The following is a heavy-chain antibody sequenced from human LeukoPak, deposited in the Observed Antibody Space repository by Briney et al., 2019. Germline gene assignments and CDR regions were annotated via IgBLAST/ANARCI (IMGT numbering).Heavy chain of an antibody. Sequence: GGSLRLSCASSGFTFSSYGMHWVRQAPGKGLEWVAVISYDGSNKYYADSVKGRFTISRDNSKNTLYLQMNSLRAEDTAVYYCAKDSRHYYDSSGYYFGGFGYWGQGTLVTVSS. CDR3: AKDSRHYYDSSGYYFGGFGY. V-gene: IGHV3-30*18. D-gene: IGHD3-22*01. CDR1: GFTFSSYG. CDR2: ISYDGSNK. J-gene: IGHJ4*02.